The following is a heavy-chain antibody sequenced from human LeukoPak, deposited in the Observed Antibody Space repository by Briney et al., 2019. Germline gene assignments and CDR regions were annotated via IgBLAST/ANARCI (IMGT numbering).Heavy chain of an antibody. CDR3: ARDLAVGATQDY. CDR1: GFTFGDYA. J-gene: IGHJ4*02. V-gene: IGHV3-21*01. Sequence: PGGSLRLSCTASGFTFGDYAMSWVRQAPGKGLEWVSSISSSSSYIYYADSVKGRFTISRDNAKNSLYLQMNSLRAEDTAVYYCARDLAVGATQDYWGQGTLVTVSS. CDR2: ISSSSSYI. D-gene: IGHD1-26*01.